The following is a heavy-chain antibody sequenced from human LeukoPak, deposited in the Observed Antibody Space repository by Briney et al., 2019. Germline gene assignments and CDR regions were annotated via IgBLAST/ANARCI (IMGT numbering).Heavy chain of an antibody. CDR1: GFTFSTYS. D-gene: IGHD3-22*01. CDR2: ITRSSNTI. Sequence: GGSLRLSCAASGFTFSTYSMNWVRQAPGKGLEWISYITRSSNTIHYADSVKGRFTVSRDNAKNSLSLQMNSLRAEDTAVYYCARVYTSGYSLDYWGQGTLVTVSS. J-gene: IGHJ4*02. V-gene: IGHV3-48*04. CDR3: ARVYTSGYSLDY.